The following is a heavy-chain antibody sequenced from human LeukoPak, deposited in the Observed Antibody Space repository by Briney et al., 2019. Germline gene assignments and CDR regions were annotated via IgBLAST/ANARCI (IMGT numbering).Heavy chain of an antibody. Sequence: KTSETLSLTCTVSGGSISSYYWSWIRQPPGKGLEWIGYIYTSGSTNYNPSLKSRVTISTDKSKNQFSLKLSSVTAADTAVYYCARQQLLYSGEGYMDVWGKGTTVTVSS. D-gene: IGHD2-2*02. CDR3: ARQQLLYSGEGYMDV. V-gene: IGHV4-4*08. CDR2: IYTSGST. J-gene: IGHJ6*03. CDR1: GGSISSYY.